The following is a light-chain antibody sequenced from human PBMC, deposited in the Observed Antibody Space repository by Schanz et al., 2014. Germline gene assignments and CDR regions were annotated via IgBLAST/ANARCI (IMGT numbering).Light chain of an antibody. Sequence: EIVMTQSPATLSVSPGERVTLSCRASQSVSSNLAWYQQKPGQAPRLLIYGASTRATGIPARISGSGSGTEFTLTISSLQSEDFAVYFCHQYDNSPWTFGQGTKVEV. CDR2: GAS. CDR3: HQYDNSPWT. V-gene: IGKV3D-15*02. CDR1: QSVSSN. J-gene: IGKJ1*01.